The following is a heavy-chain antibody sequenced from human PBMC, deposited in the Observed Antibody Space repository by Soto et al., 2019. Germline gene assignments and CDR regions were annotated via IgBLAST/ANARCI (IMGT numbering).Heavy chain of an antibody. CDR2: IWYDGSNK. J-gene: IGHJ4*02. CDR3: ARSFYDSRGFYYPYDS. V-gene: IGHV3-33*01. Sequence: VGSLRLSCAASGFTLSYYGMHWVRQAPGKGLEWVALIWYDGSNKYYADSVKGRFTISRDNSKNTLSLQMNSLRAEDTAVYYCARSFYDSRGFYYPYDSWGQGTLVTVSS. CDR1: GFTLSYYG. D-gene: IGHD3-22*01.